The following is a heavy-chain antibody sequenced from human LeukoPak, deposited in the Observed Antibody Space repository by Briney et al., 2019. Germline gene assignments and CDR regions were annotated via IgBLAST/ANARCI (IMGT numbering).Heavy chain of an antibody. CDR1: SRPINSEH. CDR3: ARLLGWSGPINWFDP. D-gene: IGHD3-3*01. J-gene: IGHJ5*02. Sequence: SETVSLTCTVWSRPINSEHWRWLRPPPGKGREGVGYVYYSRITSYIPSLNSRVTISVGTSKNHFSLKLTSVTAADTAVYYCARLLGWSGPINWFDPGGRGTLVTVS. CDR2: VYYSRIT. V-gene: IGHV4-59*12.